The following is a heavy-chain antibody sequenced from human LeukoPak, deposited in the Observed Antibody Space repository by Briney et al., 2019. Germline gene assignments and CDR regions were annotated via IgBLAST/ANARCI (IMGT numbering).Heavy chain of an antibody. CDR1: GFTFRNYA. V-gene: IGHV3-30*04. J-gene: IGHJ4*02. CDR3: ARHWGFDY. D-gene: IGHD7-27*01. Sequence: PGGSLRLSCAASGFTFRNYAMHWGRQAPGKGLEWVTTVSNDGRNIFYTDSVRGGFTITRDNSKDTLYLPMNRLRIEDTDLYYCARHWGFDYWSQGGLVTV. CDR2: VSNDGRNI.